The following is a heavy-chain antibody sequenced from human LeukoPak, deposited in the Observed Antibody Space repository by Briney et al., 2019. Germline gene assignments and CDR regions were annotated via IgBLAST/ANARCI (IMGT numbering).Heavy chain of an antibody. CDR1: GGSISSSSYY. CDR2: IYYSGST. CDR3: ARDLGFYLGFDY. D-gene: IGHD2/OR15-2a*01. V-gene: IGHV4-39*07. Sequence: PSETLSLTCTVSGGSISSSSYYWGWIRQPPGKGLEWIGSIYYSGSTYYNPSLKSRVTISVDTSKNQFSLKLSSVTAADTAVYYCARDLGFYLGFDYWGQGTLVTVSS. J-gene: IGHJ4*02.